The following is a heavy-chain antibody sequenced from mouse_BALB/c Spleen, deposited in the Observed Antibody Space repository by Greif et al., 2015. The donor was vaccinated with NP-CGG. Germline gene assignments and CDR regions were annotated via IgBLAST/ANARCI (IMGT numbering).Heavy chain of an antibody. Sequence: EVQGVESGGGLVKPGGSLKLSCAASGFAFRSYDMSWVRQTPEKGLEWVAYISSGGGSTYYPDTVKGRFTISRDNAKNTLYLQMSSLKPEDTAMYYCARHYYGSSYSYWGQGTTLTVSS. J-gene: IGHJ2*01. CDR2: ISSGGGST. CDR1: GFAFRSYD. V-gene: IGHV5-12-1*01. D-gene: IGHD1-1*01. CDR3: ARHYYGSSYSY.